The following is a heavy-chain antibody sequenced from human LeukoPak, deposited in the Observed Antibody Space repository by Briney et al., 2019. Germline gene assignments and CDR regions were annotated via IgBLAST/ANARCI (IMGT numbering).Heavy chain of an antibody. CDR3: ARGSGSYYDPVFFDY. V-gene: IGHV4-4*07. D-gene: IGHD1-26*01. Sequence: SETLSLTCTVSGGSISSYYWSWIRQPAGKGLEWIGRIYTSGSTYYNPSLKSRVTMSVDTSKNQFSLKLSSVTAADTAVYYCARGSGSYYDPVFFDYWGQGTLVTVSS. CDR2: IYTSGST. CDR1: GGSISSYY. J-gene: IGHJ4*02.